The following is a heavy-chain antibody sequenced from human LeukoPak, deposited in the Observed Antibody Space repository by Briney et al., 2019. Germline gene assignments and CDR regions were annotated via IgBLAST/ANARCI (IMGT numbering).Heavy chain of an antibody. D-gene: IGHD6-13*01. Sequence: PSQTLSLTCTVSGGSISSGDYYWSWIRQPPGKGLEWIGYIYYSGSTYYNPPLKSRVTISVDTSKNQFSLKLSSVTAADTAVYYCARVYSSSWLHSYYGMDVWGQGTTVTVSS. CDR1: GGSISSGDYY. J-gene: IGHJ6*02. CDR2: IYYSGST. CDR3: ARVYSSSWLHSYYGMDV. V-gene: IGHV4-30-4*01.